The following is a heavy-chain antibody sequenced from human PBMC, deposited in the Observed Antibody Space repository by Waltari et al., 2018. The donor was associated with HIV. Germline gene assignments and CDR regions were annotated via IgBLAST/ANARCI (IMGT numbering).Heavy chain of an antibody. CDR3: ARRPIAVAGTVADY. D-gene: IGHD6-19*01. CDR1: GYSFTSYW. J-gene: IGHJ4*02. V-gene: IGHV5-51*01. Sequence: EVQLVQSGAEVKKPGESLKISCKGSGYSFTSYWIGWVRQMPGKGLEWMGILYPGDSETRYRPSVQGKITSSADKSISTAYLQWSSLKASDTAMYYCARRPIAVAGTVADYWGQGTLVTVSS. CDR2: LYPGDSET.